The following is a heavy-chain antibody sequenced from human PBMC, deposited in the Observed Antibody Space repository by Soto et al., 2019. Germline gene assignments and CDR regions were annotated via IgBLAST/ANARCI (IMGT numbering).Heavy chain of an antibody. CDR3: ARVGYDSSGSPTKNYYYYYGMDV. CDR1: GGTFSRYA. D-gene: IGHD3-22*01. J-gene: IGHJ6*02. CDR2: IIPIFGTA. Sequence: ASVKVSCKASGGTFSRYAISWVRQAPGQRLEWMGGIIPIFGTANYAQKFQGRVTITADESTSTAYMELSSLRSEDTAVYYCARVGYDSSGSPTKNYYYYYGMDVWGQGTTVTVSS. V-gene: IGHV1-69*13.